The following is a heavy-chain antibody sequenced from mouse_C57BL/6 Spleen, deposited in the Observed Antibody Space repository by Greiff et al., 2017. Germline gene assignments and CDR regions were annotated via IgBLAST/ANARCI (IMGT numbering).Heavy chain of an antibody. J-gene: IGHJ4*01. CDR3: ARHEGYGNYVRDYAMDD. Sequence: QVQLQQSGAELVKPGASVKLSCKASGYTFTEYTIHWVKQRSGQGLEWIGWFYPGSGSIKYNEKFKDKATLTADKSSSTVYMELSRLTSEDSAVYFCARHEGYGNYVRDYAMDDWGQGTSVTVSS. CDR2: FYPGSGSI. V-gene: IGHV1-62-2*01. CDR1: GYTFTEYT. D-gene: IGHD2-10*02.